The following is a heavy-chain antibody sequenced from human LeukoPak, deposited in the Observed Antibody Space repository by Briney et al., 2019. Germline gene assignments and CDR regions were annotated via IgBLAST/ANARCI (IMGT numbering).Heavy chain of an antibody. D-gene: IGHD3/OR15-3a*01. CDR1: GFTFSSYP. CDR2: IYSGGST. Sequence: GGSLRLSCAASGFTFSSYPLNWVRQAPGKGLEWVSVIYSGGSTYYADSVKGRFTISRDNSKNTLYLQVNNVRPEGTAIYYCLKGGWAAIGPPKDWGPGTLVTVSS. CDR3: LKGGWAAIGPPKD. J-gene: IGHJ4*02. V-gene: IGHV3-66*01.